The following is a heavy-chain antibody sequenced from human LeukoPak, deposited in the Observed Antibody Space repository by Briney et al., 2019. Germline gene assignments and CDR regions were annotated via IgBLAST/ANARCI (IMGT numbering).Heavy chain of an antibody. CDR2: ISGGSSYI. V-gene: IGHV3-21*01. D-gene: IGHD6-6*01. CDR1: GFTFSNYS. Sequence: GGSLRLSCAASGFTFSNYSMNWVRQAPGKGLEWVSSISGGSSYIYYADSVKGRFTISRDNAKNSLYLQMNSLRAEDTAVYYCARGYGSSRGWYWGQGTLVTVSS. J-gene: IGHJ4*02. CDR3: ARGYGSSRGWY.